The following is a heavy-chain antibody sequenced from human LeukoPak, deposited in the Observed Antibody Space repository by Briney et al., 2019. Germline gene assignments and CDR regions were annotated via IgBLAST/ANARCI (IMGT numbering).Heavy chain of an antibody. D-gene: IGHD6-13*01. V-gene: IGHV1-46*01. J-gene: IGHJ6*03. CDR2: INPNNGST. CDR1: GYTFTSYY. Sequence: ASVKVSCKASGYTFTSYYIHWVRQAPGQGLEWMGIINPNNGSTSYTQKFQGRVTMTRDTSTSKVYVELSSLRSEDTAVYYCARVGAAAGTRYYYYMDVWGKGTTVTVSS. CDR3: ARVGAAAGTRYYYYMDV.